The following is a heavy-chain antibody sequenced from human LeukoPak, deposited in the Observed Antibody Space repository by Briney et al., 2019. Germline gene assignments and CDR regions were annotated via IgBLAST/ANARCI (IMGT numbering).Heavy chain of an antibody. CDR2: INHSGST. D-gene: IGHD3-10*01. Sequence: SETLSLTCAVYGGSFSGYYWSWIRQPPGKGLEWIGEINHSGSTNYNPSLKSRVTISVDTSKNQFSLKLSSVTAADTAVYYCARHVLGMVRGVISAYYYYYYMDVWGKGTTVTISS. CDR3: ARHVLGMVRGVISAYYYYYYMDV. CDR1: GGSFSGYY. V-gene: IGHV4-34*01. J-gene: IGHJ6*03.